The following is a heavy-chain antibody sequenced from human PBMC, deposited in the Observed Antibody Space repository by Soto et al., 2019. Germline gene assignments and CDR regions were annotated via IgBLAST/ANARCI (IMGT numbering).Heavy chain of an antibody. Sequence: VQLVESGGGVVQPGRSLRLSCAASGFTFSDYAMHWVRQAPGKGLEWVAVVSHDGRNTHYADSVKGRFTISRDSSKNTVSLEMSSLIAEDTAGYYCAKGGRQWLVTSDFNYWGQGALVNVSS. CDR3: AKGGRQWLVTSDFNY. CDR1: GFTFSDYA. CDR2: VSHDGRNT. V-gene: IGHV3-30*18. D-gene: IGHD6-19*01. J-gene: IGHJ4*02.